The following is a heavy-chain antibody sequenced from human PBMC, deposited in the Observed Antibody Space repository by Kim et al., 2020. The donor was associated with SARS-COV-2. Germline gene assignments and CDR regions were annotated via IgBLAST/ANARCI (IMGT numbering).Heavy chain of an antibody. Sequence: GGSLRLSCAASGFTFSSYSMNWVRQAPGKGLEWVSSISSSSSYIYYADSVKGRFTISRDNAKNSLYLQMNSLRAEDTAVYYCARGPLKGNYYYYGMDVWGQGTTVTVSS. D-gene: IGHD6-13*01. CDR1: GFTFSSYS. V-gene: IGHV3-21*01. J-gene: IGHJ6*02. CDR2: ISSSSSYI. CDR3: ARGPLKGNYYYYGMDV.